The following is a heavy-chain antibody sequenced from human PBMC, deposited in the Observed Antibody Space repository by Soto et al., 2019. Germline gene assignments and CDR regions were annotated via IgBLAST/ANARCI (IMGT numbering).Heavy chain of an antibody. V-gene: IGHV4-30-4*01. Sequence: KPSETLSLTCTVSGGSISSGDYYWSWIRQPPGKGLEWIGYIYYSGSTYYNPSLKSRVTISVDTSKNQFSLKLSSVTAADTAVYYCAREVLRDGYKNGYFDYWGQGTLVTVSS. D-gene: IGHD5-12*01. CDR2: IYYSGST. J-gene: IGHJ4*02. CDR1: GGSISSGDYY. CDR3: AREVLRDGYKNGYFDY.